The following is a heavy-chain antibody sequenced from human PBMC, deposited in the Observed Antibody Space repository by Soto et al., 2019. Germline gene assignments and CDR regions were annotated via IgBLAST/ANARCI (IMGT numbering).Heavy chain of an antibody. J-gene: IGHJ6*02. CDR2: IIPVFATT. V-gene: IGHV1-69*12. Sequence: QVQLVQSGAEVKKPGSSVKVSCKASGGTFSTYVISWVRQAPGQGLEWMGGIIPVFATTNYAQKFQGRVTITADGSTRTGYMELNSLGSEDTAVYYCARGRIAGAATDFYYYGMDVWGQGTSVTVSS. D-gene: IGHD1-26*01. CDR3: ARGRIAGAATDFYYYGMDV. CDR1: GGTFSTYV.